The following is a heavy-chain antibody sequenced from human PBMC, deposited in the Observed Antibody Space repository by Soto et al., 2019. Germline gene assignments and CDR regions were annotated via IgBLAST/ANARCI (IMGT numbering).Heavy chain of an antibody. V-gene: IGHV3-21*01. CDR2: ISANGTFR. D-gene: IGHD5-12*01. J-gene: IGHJ4*02. CDR3: ARYPGTIMPTIVGSYYFDY. Sequence: EVQLVESGGGLVKPGGSLRLSCAVSGFTFSNYSVNWVRQAPGKGLEWVSSISANGTFRYYADSVRGRFTVSRDNAKSSLYLKMNNLRAEHTAVYFCARYPGTIMPTIVGSYYFDYWGLGTLVTVSS. CDR1: GFTFSNYS.